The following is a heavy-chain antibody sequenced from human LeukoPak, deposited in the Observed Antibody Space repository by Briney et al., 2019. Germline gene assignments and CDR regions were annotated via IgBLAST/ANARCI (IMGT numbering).Heavy chain of an antibody. Sequence: GGSLRLSCAASGFTFRSYGMSWVRQAPGKGLEKVSAISGSGGSTYYADSVKGRFTISRDNSKNTLYLQMNSLRAEDTAVYYCAKDRSSGYYFFDYWGQGTLVTVSS. CDR1: GFTFRSYG. CDR3: AKDRSSGYYFFDY. CDR2: ISGSGGST. J-gene: IGHJ4*02. D-gene: IGHD3-22*01. V-gene: IGHV3-23*01.